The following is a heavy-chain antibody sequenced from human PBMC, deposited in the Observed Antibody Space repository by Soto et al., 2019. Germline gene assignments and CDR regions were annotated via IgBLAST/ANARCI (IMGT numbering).Heavy chain of an antibody. Sequence: QVQLVESGGGVVQPGRSLRLSCAASGFTFSSYAMHWVRQAPGKGLEWVAVISYDGSNKYYADSVKGRFTISRDNSKKTLYLQMNSLRAEDTAVYYCARESVDTAMVTPDFDYWGQGTLVTVSS. J-gene: IGHJ4*02. CDR2: ISYDGSNK. D-gene: IGHD5-18*01. V-gene: IGHV3-30-3*01. CDR3: ARESVDTAMVTPDFDY. CDR1: GFTFSSYA.